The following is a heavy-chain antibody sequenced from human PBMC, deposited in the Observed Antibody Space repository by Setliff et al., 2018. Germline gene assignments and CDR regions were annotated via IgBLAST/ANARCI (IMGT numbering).Heavy chain of an antibody. V-gene: IGHV3-11*01. CDR1: GFTFSDYY. D-gene: IGHD6-19*01. CDR3: AKDPAAKSGWLYYFDY. J-gene: IGHJ4*02. Sequence: GGSLRLSCATSGFTFSDYYMSWIRQTPGKGLEWVAYISSSTIYYADSVRGRFTISRDNSNNTLFLQMDSLRAEDTAIYYCAKDPAAKSGWLYYFDYWGQGTLVTVSS. CDR2: ISSSTI.